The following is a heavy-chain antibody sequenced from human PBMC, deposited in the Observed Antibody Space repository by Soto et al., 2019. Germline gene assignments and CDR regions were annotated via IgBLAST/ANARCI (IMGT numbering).Heavy chain of an antibody. CDR2: ISYDGSNK. CDR3: AKEGANPVYFDF. J-gene: IGHJ4*02. V-gene: IGHV3-30*18. D-gene: IGHD3-16*01. Sequence: QVQLVESGGGVVQPGRSLRLSCAASGFTFSSYGMHWVRQAPGKGLEWVAVISYDGSNKYYADSVKGRFTISRDNSKNTLYLRVNSLRAEDTGVYYCAKEGANPVYFDFWGQGTLVTVSS. CDR1: GFTFSSYG.